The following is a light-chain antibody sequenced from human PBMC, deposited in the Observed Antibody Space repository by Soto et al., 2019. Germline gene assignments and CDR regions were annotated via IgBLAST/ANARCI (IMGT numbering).Light chain of an antibody. CDR3: SSYTSSSTLYV. CDR2: EVS. J-gene: IGLJ1*01. Sequence: ALTQPASVCGSPGQSITISCTGTSSDVGGYNYVSWYQQHPGKAPKLMIYEVSNRPSGVSNRFSGSKSGNTASLTISGLQAEDEADYYCSSYTSSSTLYVFGTGTKVTVL. CDR1: SSDVGGYNY. V-gene: IGLV2-14*01.